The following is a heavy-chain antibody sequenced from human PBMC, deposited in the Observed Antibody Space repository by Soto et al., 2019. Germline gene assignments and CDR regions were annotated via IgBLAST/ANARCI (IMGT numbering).Heavy chain of an antibody. Sequence: ASVKVSCKASGYSFTSYAIHWMRQAPGQRLEWMGWINAGNGNTKVQQKFQGRVTFTRDTSASTVYIEVSNLRSEDTAVYYCARAAYYYESSGYYPGDYWG. CDR2: INAGNGNT. J-gene: IGHJ4*01. CDR1: GYSFTSYA. CDR3: ARAAYYYESSGYYPGDY. D-gene: IGHD3-22*01. V-gene: IGHV1-3*01.